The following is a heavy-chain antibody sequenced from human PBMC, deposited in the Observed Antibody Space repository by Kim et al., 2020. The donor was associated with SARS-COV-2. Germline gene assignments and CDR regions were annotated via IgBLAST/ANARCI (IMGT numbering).Heavy chain of an antibody. D-gene: IGHD1-1*01. V-gene: IGHV3-30*18. CDR3: AKRADAYKNHFDY. CDR2: ISYDGSNK. J-gene: IGHJ4*02. Sequence: GGSLRLSCAASGFTFSSYGIHWVRQAPGKGLEWVAVISYDGSNKYYADSVKGRFTISRDNSKNTLYLQMNSLRAEDTAVYYCAKRADAYKNHFDYWGQGTLVTVSS. CDR1: GFTFSSYG.